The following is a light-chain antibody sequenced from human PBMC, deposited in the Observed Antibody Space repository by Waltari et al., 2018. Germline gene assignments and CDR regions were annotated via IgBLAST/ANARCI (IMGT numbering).Light chain of an antibody. J-gene: IGLJ2*01. Sequence: QSALTQPASVSASPGESITISCTATRSDGGDFNSVSWYQQHPGKAPKLMIYDVSNRPSGVSLRFTGSKSGNTASLTISGLQAEDEAVYYCSSFTTSSTLLFGGGTKLTVL. CDR1: RSDGGDFNS. V-gene: IGLV2-14*03. CDR3: SSFTTSSTLL. CDR2: DVS.